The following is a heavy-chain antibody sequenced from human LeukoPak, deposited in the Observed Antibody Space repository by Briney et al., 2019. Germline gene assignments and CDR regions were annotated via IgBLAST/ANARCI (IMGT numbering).Heavy chain of an antibody. CDR2: ISSSSSYI. CDR3: AREPSNYGDHYFDY. D-gene: IGHD4-17*01. Sequence: GGSLRLSCAASGFTFSSYSMNWVRQAPGKGLEWVSSISSSSSYIYYADSVKGRFTISRDNAKNSLYLQMNSLRAEDTAVYYCAREPSNYGDHYFDYWGQGTLVTVSS. J-gene: IGHJ4*02. V-gene: IGHV3-21*01. CDR1: GFTFSSYS.